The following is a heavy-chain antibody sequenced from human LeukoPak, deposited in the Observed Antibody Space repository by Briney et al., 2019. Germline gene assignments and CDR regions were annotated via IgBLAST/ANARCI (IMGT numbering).Heavy chain of an antibody. J-gene: IGHJ5*02. CDR1: GGSFSSYY. CDR2: IYYSGST. Sequence: SETLSLTCAVYGGSFSSYYWGWIRQPPGKGLEWIGSIYYSGSTYYNPSLKSRVTISVDTSKNQFSLKLSSVTAADTAVYYCARRGVWAAAGIVAFDPWGQGTLVTVSS. CDR3: ARRGVWAAAGIVAFDP. V-gene: IGHV4-39*01. D-gene: IGHD6-13*01.